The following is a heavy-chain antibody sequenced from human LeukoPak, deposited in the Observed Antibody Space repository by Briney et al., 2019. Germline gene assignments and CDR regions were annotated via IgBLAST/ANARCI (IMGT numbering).Heavy chain of an antibody. CDR2: IYASGNT. Sequence: SETLSLTCTVSSGSMSSYFWNWMRQPAGKGLEWIGRIYASGNTNYNPSLKSRLTMSIDTSKNQFSLRLSSVTAADTAVYYCAREDPLVAARGLDYWGQGTLVTVSS. J-gene: IGHJ4*02. D-gene: IGHD2-15*01. CDR3: AREDPLVAARGLDY. CDR1: SGSMSSYF. V-gene: IGHV4-4*07.